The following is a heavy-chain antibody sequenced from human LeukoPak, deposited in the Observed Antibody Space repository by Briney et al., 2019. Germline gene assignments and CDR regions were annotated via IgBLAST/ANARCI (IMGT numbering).Heavy chain of an antibody. Sequence: GASVKVSCKASGYSFTAYYINWVRQATGQGLEWIGYINPNTGLTEYAQKFQGRVSLTGDTSIITAYMELNTLTSADTAVYYCATTLRNNPPWGQGTLITVSS. V-gene: IGHV1-8*01. CDR2: INPNTGLT. D-gene: IGHD1-14*01. J-gene: IGHJ5*02. CDR3: ATTLRNNPP. CDR1: GYSFTAYY.